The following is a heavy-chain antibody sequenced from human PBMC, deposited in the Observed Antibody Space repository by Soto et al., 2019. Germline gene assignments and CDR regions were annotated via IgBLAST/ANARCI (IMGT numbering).Heavy chain of an antibody. CDR2: ISYDGSNK. D-gene: IGHD3-22*01. CDR1: GFTFSSYA. V-gene: IGHV3-30-3*01. CDR3: ARFIVVVSTHSDAFDM. J-gene: IGHJ3*02. Sequence: EGSLRLSCAASGFTFSSYAMHWVRQAPDKGLERVAVISYDGSNKYYADSVKGRFTISRDNSKNTLTLQMNSQRVEDTAVHNWARFIVVVSTHSDAFDMWGQGTMVTVSS.